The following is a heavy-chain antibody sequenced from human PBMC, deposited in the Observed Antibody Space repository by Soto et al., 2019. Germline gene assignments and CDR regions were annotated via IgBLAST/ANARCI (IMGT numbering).Heavy chain of an antibody. Sequence: SETLSLTCTVSGGSISSGGYYWSWIRQHPGKGLEWIGYIYYSGSTYYNPSLKSRVTISVDTSKNQFSLKLSSVTAADTAVYYCARVFGVVRGSYYFDYWGQGTLVTVSS. CDR3: ARVFGVVRGSYYFDY. CDR2: IYYSGST. CDR1: GGSISSGGYY. V-gene: IGHV4-31*03. J-gene: IGHJ4*02. D-gene: IGHD3-3*01.